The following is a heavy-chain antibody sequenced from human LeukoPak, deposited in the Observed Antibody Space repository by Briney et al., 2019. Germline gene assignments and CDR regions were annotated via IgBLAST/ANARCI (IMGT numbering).Heavy chain of an antibody. V-gene: IGHV3-33*01. J-gene: IGHJ4*02. CDR2: IWYDGSNK. CDR3: ARGMDYLDC. Sequence: GGSLRLSRAASGFTFSSYGMHWVRQAPGKGLEWVAVIWYDGSNKYYADSVKGRFTISRDNSKNTVFLQMNSLRAEDTATYYCARGMDYLDCWGQGALVTVSS. CDR1: GFTFSSYG. D-gene: IGHD2-2*03.